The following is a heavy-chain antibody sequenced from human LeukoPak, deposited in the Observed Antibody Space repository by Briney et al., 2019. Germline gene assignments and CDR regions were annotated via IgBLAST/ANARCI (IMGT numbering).Heavy chain of an antibody. V-gene: IGHV3-30*18. J-gene: IGHJ4*02. CDR2: ISYDGSNK. D-gene: IGHD1-26*01. CDR3: AKDFRRISGSYYVFDY. CDR1: GFTFSSYG. Sequence: PGGSLRLSWAASGFTFSSYGTHWVRQAPGKGLEWVAVISYDGSNKYYADSVKGRFTIPRDNSKNTLYLQMNSLRAEDTAVYYCAKDFRRISGSYYVFDYWGQGTLVTVSS.